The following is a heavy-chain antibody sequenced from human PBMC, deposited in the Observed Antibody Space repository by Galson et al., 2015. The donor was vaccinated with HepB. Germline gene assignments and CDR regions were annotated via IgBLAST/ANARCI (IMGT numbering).Heavy chain of an antibody. J-gene: IGHJ5*02. CDR1: GFTFSSYW. CDR2: IKQDGSEK. V-gene: IGHV3-7*03. Sequence: SLRLSCAASGFTFSSYWMSWVRQAPGKGLEWVANIKQDGSEKYYVDSVKGRFTISRDNAKNTLYLQMNSLRAEDTAVYYCAKDLRGYDSSGSPPPHNWFDPWGQGTLVTVSS. D-gene: IGHD3-22*01. CDR3: AKDLRGYDSSGSPPPHNWFDP.